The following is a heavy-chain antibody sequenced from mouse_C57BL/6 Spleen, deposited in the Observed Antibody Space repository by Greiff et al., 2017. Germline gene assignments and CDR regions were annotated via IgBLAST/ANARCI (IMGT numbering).Heavy chain of an antibody. CDR2: IWRGGST. Sequence: VMLVESGPGLVQPSQSLSITCTVSGFSLTSYGVHWVRQSPGKGLEWLGVIWRGGSTDYNAAFMSRLSITKDNSKSQVFFKMNSLQADDTAIYYCAKDSLTGGNWYFDVWGTGTTVTVSS. J-gene: IGHJ1*03. D-gene: IGHD4-1*01. CDR1: GFSLTSYG. CDR3: AKDSLTGGNWYFDV. V-gene: IGHV2-5*01.